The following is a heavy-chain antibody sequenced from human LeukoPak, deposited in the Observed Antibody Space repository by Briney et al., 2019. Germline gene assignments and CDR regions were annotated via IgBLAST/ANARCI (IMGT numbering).Heavy chain of an antibody. J-gene: IGHJ4*02. CDR2: IYYSGST. CDR1: GGSISSGGYS. V-gene: IGHV4-30-4*07. Sequence: ASETLSLTCAVSGGSISSGGYSWSWIRQPPGKGLEWIGYIYYSGSTYYNPSLKSRVTISVDTSKNQFSLKLSSVTAADTAVYYCARGPSLRVFWSGYYNFDYWGQGTLVTVSS. CDR3: ARGPSLRVFWSGYYNFDY. D-gene: IGHD3-3*01.